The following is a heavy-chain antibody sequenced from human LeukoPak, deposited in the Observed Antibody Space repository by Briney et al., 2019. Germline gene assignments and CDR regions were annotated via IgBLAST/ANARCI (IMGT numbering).Heavy chain of an antibody. J-gene: IGHJ4*02. CDR1: GFTVSGNY. CDR2: IYSGGSL. CDR3: ARGGHYYASGSWGYFDY. V-gene: IGHV3-53*01. Sequence: GGSLRLSCVASGFTVSGNYMTWVRQAPGKGLEWVSVIYSGGSLYYGDSVKGRFTISRDNSKNTLYLQMNSLRAEDTAVYYCARGGHYYASGSWGYFDYWGQGTLVTVSS. D-gene: IGHD3-10*01.